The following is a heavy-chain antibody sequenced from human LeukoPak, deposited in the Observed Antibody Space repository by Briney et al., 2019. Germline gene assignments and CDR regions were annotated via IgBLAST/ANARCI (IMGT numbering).Heavy chain of an antibody. V-gene: IGHV4-59*01. CDR3: ARVGGYGDTDY. J-gene: IGHJ4*02. D-gene: IGHD4-17*01. CDR1: GGSINNYH. CDR2: ISYSGST. Sequence: PSETLSLTCTVSGGSINNYHWSWIRQPPGKGREWSGHISYSGSTSYHPSLHSRVTLSLDPSMNQLSLQLSSVTAADTATYYCARVGGYGDTDYWGQGTLVTVSS.